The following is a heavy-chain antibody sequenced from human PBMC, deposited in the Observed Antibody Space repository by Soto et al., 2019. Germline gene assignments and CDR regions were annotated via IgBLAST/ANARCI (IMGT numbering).Heavy chain of an antibody. Sequence: ASVKVSCKASGNTFASHGFSWVRQAPGQGLEWMGWISGFNGQTNYALKFQGRVTLTTDASTSTAYMELRSLRSDDTAMYFCARVAPRGVEVVREYWGEGTLVTVS. CDR2: ISGFNGQT. CDR3: ARVAPRGVEVVREY. D-gene: IGHD3-10*01. J-gene: IGHJ4*02. CDR1: GNTFASHG. V-gene: IGHV1-18*01.